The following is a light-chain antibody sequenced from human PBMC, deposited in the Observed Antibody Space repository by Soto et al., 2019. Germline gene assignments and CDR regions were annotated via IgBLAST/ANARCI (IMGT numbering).Light chain of an antibody. V-gene: IGLV7-46*01. CDR1: TGAVTSGHY. CDR3: LLSYSGAWV. J-gene: IGLJ3*02. CDR2: DTD. Sequence: QAVVTQEPSVTVSPGGTVTLTCGSSTGAVTSGHYPFWFQQKPGQAPRTLIFDTDSKHSWTPARFSGSLLGGKAALTLSGAQPEDEAAYYCLLSYSGAWVFGGGTQLTVL.